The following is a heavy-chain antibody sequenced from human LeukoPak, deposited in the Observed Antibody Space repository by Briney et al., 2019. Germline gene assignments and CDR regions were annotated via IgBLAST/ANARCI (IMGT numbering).Heavy chain of an antibody. J-gene: IGHJ4*02. Sequence: GESLKISCKGSGYSFTSYWIGWVRQMPGKGLEWMGIIYPGDSDTRYSPSFQGQVTISADKSISTAYLQWSSLKASDTAMYYCARYDSGYDVEGATFDYWGQGTLVTVSS. V-gene: IGHV5-51*01. CDR1: GYSFTSYW. CDR2: IYPGDSDT. CDR3: ARYDSGYDVEGATFDY. D-gene: IGHD5-12*01.